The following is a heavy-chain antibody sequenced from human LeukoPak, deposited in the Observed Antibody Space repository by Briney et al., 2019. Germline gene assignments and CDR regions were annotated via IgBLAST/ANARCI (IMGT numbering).Heavy chain of an antibody. D-gene: IGHD2-2*01. CDR1: GGSISSYY. CDR2: IYYSGST. J-gene: IGHJ3*02. V-gene: IGHV4-59*01. CDR3: ARTVVARHGAFDI. Sequence: PSETLSLTCTVSGGSISSYYWSWIRQPPGKGLEWIGYIYYSGSTNYNPSLKSRVAISVDTSKNQFSLKLSSVTAADTAVYYCARTVVARHGAFDIWGQGTMVTVSS.